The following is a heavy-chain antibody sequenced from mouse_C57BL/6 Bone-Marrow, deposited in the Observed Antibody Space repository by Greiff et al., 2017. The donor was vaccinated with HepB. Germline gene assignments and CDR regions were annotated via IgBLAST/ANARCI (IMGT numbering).Heavy chain of an antibody. CDR1: GFTFTDYY. J-gene: IGHJ1*03. D-gene: IGHD1-1*01. V-gene: IGHV7-3*01. Sequence: EVQRVESGGGLVQPGGSLSLSCAASGFTFTDYYMSWVRQPPGKALEWLGFIRNKANGYTTEYSASVKGRFTISRDNYQSILYLQMNALRAEDSANYYCARYNTTGGYFDVWGTGTTVTVSS. CDR2: IRNKANGYTT. CDR3: ARYNTTGGYFDV.